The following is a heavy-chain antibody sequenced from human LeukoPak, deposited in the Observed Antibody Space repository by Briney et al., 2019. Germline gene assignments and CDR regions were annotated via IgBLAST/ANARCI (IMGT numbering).Heavy chain of an antibody. D-gene: IGHD3-16*01. CDR2: ISSSSGYI. CDR1: GFTFSSYS. CDR3: ASPLLGVSLYYYMDV. J-gene: IGHJ6*03. Sequence: PGGSLRLSCAASGFTFSSYSMNWVRQAPGKGLEWVSSISSSSGYIYYADSVKGRFTISRDNAKNSLYLQMNSLRAEDTAVYYCASPLLGVSLYYYMDVWGKGTTVTVSS. V-gene: IGHV3-21*01.